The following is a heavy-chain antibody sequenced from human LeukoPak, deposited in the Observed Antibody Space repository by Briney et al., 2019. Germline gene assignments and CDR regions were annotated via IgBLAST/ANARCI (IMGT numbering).Heavy chain of an antibody. J-gene: IGHJ5*02. Sequence: GGSLRLSCAASGFTFSNYWMIWVRQAPGKGLGWVGNIKQDGSEKRFADSVRGRFTISRDNAQTSLYLQMNSLRAEDTAVYYCARASDPWLQLTWGQGTLVTVSS. CDR1: GFTFSNYW. CDR2: IKQDGSEK. D-gene: IGHD5-24*01. V-gene: IGHV3-7*05. CDR3: ARASDPWLQLT.